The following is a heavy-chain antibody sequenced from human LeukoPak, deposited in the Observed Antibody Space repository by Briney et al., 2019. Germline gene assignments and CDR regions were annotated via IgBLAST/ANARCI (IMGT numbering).Heavy chain of an antibody. CDR1: GGSIGTYH. CDR2: IFDSGSP. Sequence: SETLSLTCTASGGSIGTYHWSWVRQPPGKGLEWIGYIFDSGSPNYRPALRSRVTISLDTSKNQLSLRLKSATAADTAIYYCARHDENGYYFFDIWGQGTLVTVSS. V-gene: IGHV4-59*08. J-gene: IGHJ4*02. D-gene: IGHD5-24*01. CDR3: ARHDENGYYFFDI.